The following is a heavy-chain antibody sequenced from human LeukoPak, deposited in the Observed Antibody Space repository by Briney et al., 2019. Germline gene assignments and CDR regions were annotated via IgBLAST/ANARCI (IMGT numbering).Heavy chain of an antibody. Sequence: PGGSLRLSCAASGFTVSSNYMSWVRQAPGKGLEWVSVIYSGGSTYYADSVKGRFTISRDNSKNTLYLQMNSLRAEDTAVYYCARDRGYDYAWGSYSSYFDYWGQGTLVTVSS. D-gene: IGHD3-16*01. CDR2: IYSGGST. CDR3: ARDRGYDYAWGSYSSYFDY. CDR1: GFTVSSNY. V-gene: IGHV3-66*01. J-gene: IGHJ4*02.